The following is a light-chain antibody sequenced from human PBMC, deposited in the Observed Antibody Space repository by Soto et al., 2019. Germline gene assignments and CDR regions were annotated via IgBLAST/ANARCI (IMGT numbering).Light chain of an antibody. CDR3: HQANSFPLT. CDR2: SAS. V-gene: IGKV1-12*01. CDR1: QGISRW. Sequence: DIQMTQLPSSMSASVGDRVTITCRASQGISRWLAWYHQKPGKAPNLLIYSASTLYSGVPSRFSGSGSGPDFTLTISRLQPADFGTYYCHQANSFPLTFGPGTKVDIK. J-gene: IGKJ3*01.